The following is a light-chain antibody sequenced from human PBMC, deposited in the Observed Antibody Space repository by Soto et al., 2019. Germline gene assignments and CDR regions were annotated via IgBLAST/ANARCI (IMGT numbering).Light chain of an antibody. CDR3: QQYASFWT. J-gene: IGKJ1*01. Sequence: DIQMTQSPSTLSASVGDRVTITCRATQSISNSLAWYQQKPGKAPNLLIYKASSLETGVPSRFSGSGSGTEFTLTITSLQPDDSATYYCQQYASFWTSGQGTKVEIK. CDR1: QSISNS. CDR2: KAS. V-gene: IGKV1-5*03.